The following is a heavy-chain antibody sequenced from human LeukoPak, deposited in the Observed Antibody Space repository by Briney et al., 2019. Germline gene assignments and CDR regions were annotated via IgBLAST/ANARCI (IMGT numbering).Heavy chain of an antibody. Sequence: GGSLRLSCAASGFTFSSYGMHWVRQAPGKGLEWVAVISYDGSNKYYADSVKGRFTISRDNSKNTLYLQMNSLRAEDTAVYYCARITDSGSPLDYWGQGTLVTVSS. CDR3: ARITDSGSPLDY. CDR2: ISYDGSNK. J-gene: IGHJ4*02. D-gene: IGHD3-10*01. CDR1: GFTFSSYG. V-gene: IGHV3-30*03.